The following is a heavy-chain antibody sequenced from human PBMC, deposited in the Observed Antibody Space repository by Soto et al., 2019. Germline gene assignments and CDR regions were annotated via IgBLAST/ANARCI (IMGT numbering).Heavy chain of an antibody. Sequence: GGSLRLSCAASGFTFSSYGMHWVRQAPGKGLEWVAVISYDGSNKYYADSVKGRFTISRDNSKNTLYLQMNSLRAEDTAVYYCAKDLIAAAGGIFDYWGQGTLVTVSS. J-gene: IGHJ4*02. CDR2: ISYDGSNK. CDR3: AKDLIAAAGGIFDY. V-gene: IGHV3-30*18. D-gene: IGHD6-13*01. CDR1: GFTFSSYG.